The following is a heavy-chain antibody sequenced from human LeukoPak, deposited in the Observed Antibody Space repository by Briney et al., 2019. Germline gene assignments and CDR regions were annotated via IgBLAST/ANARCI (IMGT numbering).Heavy chain of an antibody. V-gene: IGHV3-66*01. CDR1: GYTVTNNY. D-gene: IGHD6-13*01. Sequence: GGSLRLSCTGSGYTVTNNYMRWVRQAPGKGLEWVSLIYSGGWTRYADSVKGRFTISRDISRNTMYLQMISLRAEDTAVYYCARGIPAAAIPAYWGQGTLVTVSS. CDR3: ARGIPAAAIPAY. J-gene: IGHJ4*02. CDR2: IYSGGWT.